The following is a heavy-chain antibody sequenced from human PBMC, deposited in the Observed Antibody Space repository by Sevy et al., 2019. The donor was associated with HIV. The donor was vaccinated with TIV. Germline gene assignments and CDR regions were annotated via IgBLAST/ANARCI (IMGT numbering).Heavy chain of an antibody. CDR2: IYHSGYS. V-gene: IGHV4-38-2*01. D-gene: IGHD1-1*01. CDR3: ASTPPRYSQQQYWFDP. Sequence: SETLSLTCAVSGYSISSDYYWGWIRQPPGKGLEWIGSIYHSGYSYYNPSLKSRVTISVDTSKNQFSLKLSSVTAADTAVYYCASTPPRYSQQQYWFDPWGQGTLVTVSS. J-gene: IGHJ5*02. CDR1: GYSISSDYY.